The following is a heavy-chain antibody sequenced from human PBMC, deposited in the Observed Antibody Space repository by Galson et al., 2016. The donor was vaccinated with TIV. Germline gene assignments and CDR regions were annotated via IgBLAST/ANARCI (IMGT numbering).Heavy chain of an antibody. Sequence: SETLSLTCTVSGGSVNRGHSYWTWIRQPPGKGLEYIGYIYYSGSTNYNPSLESRVTISRDTSKNRFSLKLSPVTAADTAVYYCARETSTVVTVEYFYYYMDVWGKGTTVTVSS. CDR1: GGSVNRGHSY. CDR3: ARETSTVVTVEYFYYYMDV. CDR2: IYYSGST. V-gene: IGHV4-61*01. J-gene: IGHJ6*03. D-gene: IGHD4-23*01.